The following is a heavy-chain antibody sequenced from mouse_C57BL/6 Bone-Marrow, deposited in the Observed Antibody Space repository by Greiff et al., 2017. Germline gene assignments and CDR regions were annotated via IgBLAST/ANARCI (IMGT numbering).Heavy chain of an antibody. J-gene: IGHJ2*01. D-gene: IGHD3-2*02. CDR2: INSAGSST. V-gene: IGHV5-16*01. Sequence: EVQLVESEGGLVQPGSSMTLSCTASGFTFSDYYMAWVRPVPEQGLEWVANINSAGSSTNYLDSLKGRFIISTANATNILYLQMSRLKSEDTARYYCARGRVLRLPLDYWGQGTTLTVSS. CDR1: GFTFSDYY. CDR3: ARGRVLRLPLDY.